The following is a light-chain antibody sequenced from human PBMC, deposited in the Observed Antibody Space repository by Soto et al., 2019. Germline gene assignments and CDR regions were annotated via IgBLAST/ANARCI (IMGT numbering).Light chain of an antibody. Sequence: QSVLTQPPSVSAAPGQRVTISCSGSSSNIGNNYVSWYQQLRGTAPKLLICDNNKRPSGIPDRFAGSKSGTSATLGITGLQTGDEADYYCGTWDSSLSALFGGGTKVTVL. CDR3: GTWDSSLSAL. J-gene: IGLJ2*01. V-gene: IGLV1-51*01. CDR2: DNN. CDR1: SSNIGNNY.